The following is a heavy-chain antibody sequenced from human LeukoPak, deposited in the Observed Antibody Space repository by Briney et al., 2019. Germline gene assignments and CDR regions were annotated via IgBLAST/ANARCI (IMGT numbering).Heavy chain of an antibody. Sequence: GGSLRLSCAASGFTFSSYSMNWVRQAPGKGLEWVSSISSSSSYIYYADSVKGRFTISRDNAKNSLYLQMNSLRAEDTAVYYCARGGVRYFDWLSHYGMDVWGQGTTVTVSS. CDR3: ARGGVRYFDWLSHYGMDV. V-gene: IGHV3-21*01. CDR2: ISSSSSYI. D-gene: IGHD3-9*01. CDR1: GFTFSSYS. J-gene: IGHJ6*02.